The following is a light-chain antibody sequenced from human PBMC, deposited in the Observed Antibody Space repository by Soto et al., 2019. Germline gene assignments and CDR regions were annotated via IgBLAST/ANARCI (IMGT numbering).Light chain of an antibody. Sequence: DIQMTQSPSSLAASVGERVTITCRASQNIHSFLNWYQQKPGKAPQVLIYGGSALQSGVPSRFSGSGSGTDFTLTISSLQHGDFASYFCQQSYNIPFTFGHGTKADIK. V-gene: IGKV1-39*01. CDR3: QQSYNIPFT. J-gene: IGKJ3*01. CDR2: GGS. CDR1: QNIHSF.